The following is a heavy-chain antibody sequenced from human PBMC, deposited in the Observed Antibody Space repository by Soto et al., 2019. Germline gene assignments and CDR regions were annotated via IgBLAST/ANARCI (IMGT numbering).Heavy chain of an antibody. V-gene: IGHV4-31*03. D-gene: IGHD3-22*01. CDR2: VSYSGTT. CDR1: GGSINSVYYY. Sequence: SETLSLTCSVSGGSINSVYYYWSWIRQHPGKGLEWIGHVSYSGTTYYNPSLKSRLTISVDTSKNQFSLKLSSVTAADTAVYYCARESSGFIRYDYWGQGTLVTVSS. J-gene: IGHJ4*02. CDR3: ARESSGFIRYDY.